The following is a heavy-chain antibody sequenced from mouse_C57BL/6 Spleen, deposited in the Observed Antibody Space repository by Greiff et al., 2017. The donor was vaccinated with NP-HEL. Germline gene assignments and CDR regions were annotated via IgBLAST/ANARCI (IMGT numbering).Heavy chain of an antibody. CDR2: ISYSGST. CDR1: GYSITSGYD. Sequence: DVQLQESGPGMVKPSQSLSLTCTVTGYSITSGYDWHWIRHFPGNKLEWMGYISYSGSTNYNPSLKSRISITHDTSKNHFFLKLNSVTTEDTATYYCARGNEGYAMDYWGQGTSVTVSS. V-gene: IGHV3-1*01. CDR3: ARGNEGYAMDY. J-gene: IGHJ4*01.